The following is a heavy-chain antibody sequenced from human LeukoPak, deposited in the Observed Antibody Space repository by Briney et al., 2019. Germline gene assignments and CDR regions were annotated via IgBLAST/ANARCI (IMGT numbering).Heavy chain of an antibody. D-gene: IGHD2-21*02. CDR1: GFTFSDYY. V-gene: IGHV3-11*03. CDR2: ISSSSSYT. J-gene: IGHJ5*02. CDR3: ARRGEAVTAIWNWFDP. Sequence: GGSLRLSCAASGFTFSDYYMSWIRQAPGKGLEWVSYISSSSSYTNYADPVKGRFTISRDNAKNSLYLQMNSLRAEDTAVYYCARRGEAVTAIWNWFDPWGQGTLVTVSS.